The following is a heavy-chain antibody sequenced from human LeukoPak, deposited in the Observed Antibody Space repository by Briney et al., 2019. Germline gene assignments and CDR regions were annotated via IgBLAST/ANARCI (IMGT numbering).Heavy chain of an antibody. CDR3: AKGRTLVGGSTRSYDY. CDR2: INSDGSST. Sequence: PGGSLRLSCAASGFTFSSYWMHWVRQAPGKGLVWVSRINSDGSSTSYADSVKGRFTISRDNAKNTLYLQMNSLRVEDTAVYYCAKGRTLVGGSTRSYDYWGQGTLVTVSS. V-gene: IGHV3-74*01. D-gene: IGHD1-26*01. CDR1: GFTFSSYW. J-gene: IGHJ4*02.